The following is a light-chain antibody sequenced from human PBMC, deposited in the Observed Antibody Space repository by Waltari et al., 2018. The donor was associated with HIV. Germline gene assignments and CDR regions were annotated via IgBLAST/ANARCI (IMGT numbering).Light chain of an antibody. CDR1: SPNLASYY. J-gene: IGLJ3*02. V-gene: IGLV1-51*02. Sequence: QSVLTQPPSVSAAPGPKVTISCSGSSPNLASYYVSWYQQFPGTAPKLLIYENDKRPSGIPDRFSGSKSDTSVTLAITGLQTGDEADYYCGTWDTSLSAGVFGGGTKLTVL. CDR3: GTWDTSLSAGV. CDR2: END.